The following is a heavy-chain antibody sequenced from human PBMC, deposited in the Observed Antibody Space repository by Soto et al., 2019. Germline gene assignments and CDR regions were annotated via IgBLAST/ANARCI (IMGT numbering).Heavy chain of an antibody. CDR3: ARSVAGDFDS. CDR2: ITRDTKTI. Sequence: EVQLVESGGDLVQRGGSLRLSCVPSGFTFSVYSMNWVRQAPGKGLEWFSYITRDTKTIKYADSVKGRFTISRDNARNSAYLQMNSLRDAATAVYYCARSVAGDFDSWGQGPVVTVSS. J-gene: IGHJ4*02. V-gene: IGHV3-48*02. CDR1: GFTFSVYS. D-gene: IGHD6-19*01.